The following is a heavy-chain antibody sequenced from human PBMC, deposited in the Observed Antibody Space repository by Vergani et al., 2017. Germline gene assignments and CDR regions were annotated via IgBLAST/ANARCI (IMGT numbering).Heavy chain of an antibody. CDR2: ISGSGGST. V-gene: IGHV3-23*01. J-gene: IGHJ4*02. CDR1: GFTFSSYA. D-gene: IGHD4-17*01. Sequence: EVQLLESGGGLVQPGGSLRLSCAASGFTFSSYAMSWVRQAPGKGLEWVSAISGSGGSTYYADSVKGRFTISRDNSKNTLYLQMNSLRAEDTAVYYCAKGPRLRPDDYGDYYFDYWGQGTLVTVSS. CDR3: AKGPRLRPDDYGDYYFDY.